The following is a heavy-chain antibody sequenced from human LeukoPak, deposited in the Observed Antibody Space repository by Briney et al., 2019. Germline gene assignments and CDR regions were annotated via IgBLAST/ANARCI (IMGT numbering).Heavy chain of an antibody. D-gene: IGHD3-10*01. CDR3: ARVRNTMVRGGGTFDY. Sequence: GGSLRLSCAASGLTFSSYAMSWVRQAPGKGLEWVSATSGSGGSTDYADSVKGRFTISRDNSKNTLYLQMNSLRAEDTAVYYCARVRNTMVRGGGTFDYWGQGTLVTVSS. J-gene: IGHJ4*02. CDR2: TSGSGGST. CDR1: GLTFSSYA. V-gene: IGHV3-23*01.